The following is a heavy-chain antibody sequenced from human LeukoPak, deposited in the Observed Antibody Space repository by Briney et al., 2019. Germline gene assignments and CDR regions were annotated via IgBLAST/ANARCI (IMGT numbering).Heavy chain of an antibody. CDR2: ISYDGSNE. CDR1: GFTFSSYV. D-gene: IGHD4-17*01. J-gene: IGHJ6*03. Sequence: GGSLRLSCAASGFTFSSYVMHWVRQAPGKGLEWVAIISYDGSNEYYADSVKGRFTISRDNSKNTLYLQMNSLRAEDTAVYYCARGTRSTHYYYYYMDVWGKGTTVTVSS. CDR3: ARGTRSTHYYYYYMDV. V-gene: IGHV3-30*04.